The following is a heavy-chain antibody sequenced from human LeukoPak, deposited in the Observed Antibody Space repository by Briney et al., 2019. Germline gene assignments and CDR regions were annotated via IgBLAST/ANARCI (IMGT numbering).Heavy chain of an antibody. D-gene: IGHD6-19*01. V-gene: IGHV1-69*04. Sequence: SVKVSCKASGGTFSSYAISWVRLAPGQGLEWMGRIIPILGIANYAQKFQGRVTITADKSTSTANMELSSLRSEDTAVYYCASPPIISSGWYFDYWGQGTLVTVSS. CDR1: GGTFSSYA. J-gene: IGHJ4*02. CDR2: IIPILGIA. CDR3: ASPPIISSGWYFDY.